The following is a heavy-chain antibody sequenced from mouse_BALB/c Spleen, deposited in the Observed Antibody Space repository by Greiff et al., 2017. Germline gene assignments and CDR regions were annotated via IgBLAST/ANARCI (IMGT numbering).Heavy chain of an antibody. Sequence: QVQLQESGPELVRPGVSVKISCKGSGYTFTDYAMHWVKQSHAKSLEWIGVISTYSGNTNYNQKFKGKATMTVDKSSSTAYMKLAGLTSEDSAIYYCARSDRDDILGAMDYWGQGTSVTVSS. D-gene: IGHD2-14*01. CDR1: GYTFTDYA. CDR3: ARSDRDDILGAMDY. V-gene: IGHV1-67*01. J-gene: IGHJ4*01. CDR2: ISTYSGNT.